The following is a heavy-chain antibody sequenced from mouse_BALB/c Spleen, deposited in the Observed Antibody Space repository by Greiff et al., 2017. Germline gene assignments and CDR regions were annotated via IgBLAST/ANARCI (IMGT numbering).Heavy chain of an antibody. CDR2: IYPGNGDT. J-gene: IGHJ4*01. CDR1: GYTFTSYI. V-gene: IGHV1-12*01. D-gene: IGHD1-1*01. Sequence: QVQLQQPGAELVKPGASVKMSCKASGYTFTSYIMHWVKQTPGQGLEWIGAIYPGNGDTSYNQKFKGKATLTADKSSSTAYMQLSSLTSEDSAVYYCARGGGPTTYYAMDYWGQGTSVTVSS. CDR3: ARGGGPTTYYAMDY.